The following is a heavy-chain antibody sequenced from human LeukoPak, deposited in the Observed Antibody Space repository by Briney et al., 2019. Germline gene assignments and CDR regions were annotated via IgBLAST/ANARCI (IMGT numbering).Heavy chain of an antibody. Sequence: GGSLRLSCAASVFTFSAYNMSWIRQAPGEGLEWVSYLGGSVGTTYYADSVKGRFTTSPDNTQNTLYLQMNRPRAEGTAVYFFARDNRAGSDCPNCFDPWGQGTLVTVSS. V-gene: IGHV3-11*01. CDR1: VFTFSAYN. D-gene: IGHD2-21*01. CDR3: ARDNRAGSDCPNCFDP. J-gene: IGHJ5*02. CDR2: LGGSVGTT.